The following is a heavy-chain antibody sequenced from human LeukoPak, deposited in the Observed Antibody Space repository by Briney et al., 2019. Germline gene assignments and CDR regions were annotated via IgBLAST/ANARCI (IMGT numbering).Heavy chain of an antibody. CDR2: ISAYNGNT. CDR1: GYTFTSYG. V-gene: IGHV1-18*01. Sequence: GASVKVSCKASGYTFTSYGISWVRQAPGQGLEWMGWISAYNGNTNYAQKLQGRVTMTTDTSTSTAYMELSSLRSEDTAVYYCAREGEHSSNAPATAIYGGFDYWGQGTLVTVSS. J-gene: IGHJ4*02. D-gene: IGHD2-21*02. CDR3: AREGEHSSNAPATAIYGGFDY.